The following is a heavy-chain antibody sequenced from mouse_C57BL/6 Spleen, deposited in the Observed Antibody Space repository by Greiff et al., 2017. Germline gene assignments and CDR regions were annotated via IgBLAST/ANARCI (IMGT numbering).Heavy chain of an antibody. V-gene: IGHV1-54*01. J-gene: IGHJ1*03. Sequence: VQLQQSGAELVRPGTSVKVSCKASGYAFTNYLIEWVKQRPGQGLEWIGVINPGSGGTNYNEKFKGKATLTADKSSSTAYMQLSSLTSEDSAVYFCARGGLWDGYFDVWGTGTTVTVSS. CDR1: GYAFTNYL. D-gene: IGHD4-1*01. CDR3: ARGGLWDGYFDV. CDR2: INPGSGGT.